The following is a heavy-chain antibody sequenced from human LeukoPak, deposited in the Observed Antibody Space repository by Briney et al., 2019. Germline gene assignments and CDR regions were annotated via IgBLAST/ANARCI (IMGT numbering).Heavy chain of an antibody. D-gene: IGHD2-15*01. CDR3: TCGWWYYFDY. CDR2: IYSDNT. J-gene: IGHJ4*02. CDR1: GFTVSSNS. Sequence: GGSLRLSCTVSGFTVSSNSMSWVRQAPGKGLEWVSFIYSDNTHYSDSVKGRFTISRDNSKNTLYLQMNSLRAEDTAVYYCTCGWWYYFDYWGQGTLVTVSS. V-gene: IGHV3-53*01.